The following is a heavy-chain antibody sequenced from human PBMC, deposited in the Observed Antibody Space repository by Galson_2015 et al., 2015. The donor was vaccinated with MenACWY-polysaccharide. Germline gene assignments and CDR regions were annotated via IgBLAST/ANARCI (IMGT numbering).Heavy chain of an antibody. CDR1: GYTFIGYY. Sequence: SVKVSCKASGYTFIGYYMHWVRQAPGQGLEWMGWINPNNGGTDFARKFRGRITMTRDTSISTAYMELNRLTSDDTAVYYCAREQDSRSLDYWGQGPLVTVSS. J-gene: IGHJ4*02. V-gene: IGHV1-2*02. D-gene: IGHD4-11*01. CDR2: INPNNGGT. CDR3: AREQDSRSLDY.